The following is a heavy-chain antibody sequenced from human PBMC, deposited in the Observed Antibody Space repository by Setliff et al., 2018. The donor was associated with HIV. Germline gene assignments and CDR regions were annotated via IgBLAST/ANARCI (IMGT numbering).Heavy chain of an antibody. Sequence: GSLRLSCAASGFAFSTYGMHWVRQAPGKGLEWVAFIQYDGKRIYYGDSVKGRFTISRDNSKNTLYLQMNSPRADDTAVYYCARDSSTKEMATIWVNFDYWGQGTLVTVSS. V-gene: IGHV3-30*02. CDR2: IQYDGKRI. D-gene: IGHD5-12*01. CDR1: GFAFSTYG. J-gene: IGHJ4*02. CDR3: ARDSSTKEMATIWVNFDY.